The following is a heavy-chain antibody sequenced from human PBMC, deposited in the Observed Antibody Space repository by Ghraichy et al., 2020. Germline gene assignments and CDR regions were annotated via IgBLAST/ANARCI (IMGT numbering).Heavy chain of an antibody. V-gene: IGHV1-2*06. D-gene: IGHD2-15*01. CDR3: ARGGDRAIYIVVVVAAIPKGDWFDP. Sequence: ASVKVSCKASGYTFTGYYMHWVRQAPGQGLEWMGRINPNSGGTNYAQKFQGRVTMTRDTSISTAYMELSRLRSDDTAVYYCARGGDRAIYIVVVVAAIPKGDWFDPWGQGTLVTVSS. CDR1: GYTFTGYY. J-gene: IGHJ5*02. CDR2: INPNSGGT.